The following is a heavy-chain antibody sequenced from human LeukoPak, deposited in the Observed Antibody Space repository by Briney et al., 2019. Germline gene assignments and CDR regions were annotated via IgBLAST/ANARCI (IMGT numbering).Heavy chain of an antibody. Sequence: GGSLRLSCAASGFTFSSYSMNWVRQAPGKGLEWVSSISSSSSYIYYADSVKGRFTISRDNAKNSLYLQMNSLRAEDTAVYYCVRDHHRRLYDSQARDTFDIWGQGTMDTVSS. J-gene: IGHJ3*02. CDR2: ISSSSSYI. V-gene: IGHV3-21*01. CDR3: VRDHHRRLYDSQARDTFDI. D-gene: IGHD3-22*01. CDR1: GFTFSSYS.